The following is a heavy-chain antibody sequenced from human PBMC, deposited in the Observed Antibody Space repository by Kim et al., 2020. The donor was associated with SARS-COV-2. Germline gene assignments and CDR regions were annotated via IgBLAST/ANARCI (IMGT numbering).Heavy chain of an antibody. D-gene: IGHD2-15*01. V-gene: IGHV1-3*01. CDR2: IHAGNGNT. CDR3: AGAPAGQYCSGGSCYSPGYMDV. CDR1: GYTFTRYV. Sequence: ASVKVSCKASGYTFTRYVMHWVRQAPGQRLAWMGWIHAGNGNTKYSQKFQGRVTITRDTSASTAYMKLSSLRSEDTAVYYCAGAPAGQYCSGGSCYSPGYMDVWGKGTTVTVSS. J-gene: IGHJ6*03.